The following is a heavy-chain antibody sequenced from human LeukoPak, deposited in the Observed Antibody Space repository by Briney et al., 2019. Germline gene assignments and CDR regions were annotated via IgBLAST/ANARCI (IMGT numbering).Heavy chain of an antibody. CDR2: IWYDGSNK. CDR1: GFTFSTYA. D-gene: IGHD3-10*01. CDR3: TRDTNPYYYGSGSYTGWFDP. V-gene: IGHV3-33*01. Sequence: QPGRSLRLSCTASGFTFSTYAMHWVRQAPGKGLEWVAVIWYDGSNKYFADSVKGRFTISRDNSKNTLYLQMNSLRAEDTAVYYSTRDTNPYYYGSGSYTGWFDPWGQGTLVTVSS. J-gene: IGHJ5*02.